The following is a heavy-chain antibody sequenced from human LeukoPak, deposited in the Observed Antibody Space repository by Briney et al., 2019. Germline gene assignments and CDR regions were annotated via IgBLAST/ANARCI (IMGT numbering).Heavy chain of an antibody. J-gene: IGHJ4*02. D-gene: IGHD3-3*01. CDR2: MNPNSGNT. CDR3: ARGQIRSTYYDFWSGYYPPLYFDY. V-gene: IGHV1-8*01. Sequence: ASVKVSCKASGYTFTSYDINWVRQATGQGLEWMGWMNPNSGNTGYAQKFQGRVTMTRNTSISTAYMELSSLRSEDTAVYYCARGQIRSTYYDFWSGYYPPLYFDYWGQGTLVTVSS. CDR1: GYTFTSYD.